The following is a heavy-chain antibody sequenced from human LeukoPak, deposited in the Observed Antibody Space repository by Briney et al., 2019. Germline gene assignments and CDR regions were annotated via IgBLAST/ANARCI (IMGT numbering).Heavy chain of an antibody. CDR1: GYTFTGYY. V-gene: IGHV1-2*02. CDR3: ARAVSGSYYVNFDY. CDR2: INPNSGGT. D-gene: IGHD1-26*01. J-gene: IGHJ4*02. Sequence: AASVKVSCKASGYTFTGYYMHWVRQAPGQGLEWMGWINPNSGGTNYAQKFQGRVTMTRDTSISTAYMELSRLRSDDTAVYYCARAVSGSYYVNFDYWGQGTLATVFS.